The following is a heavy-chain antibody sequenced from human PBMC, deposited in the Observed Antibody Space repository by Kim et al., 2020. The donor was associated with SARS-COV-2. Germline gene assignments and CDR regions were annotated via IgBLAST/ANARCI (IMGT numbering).Heavy chain of an antibody. D-gene: IGHD3-10*01. Sequence: SETLSLTCTVSGGSISSGGYYWSWIRQHPGKGLEWIGYIYYSGSTYYNPSLKSRVTISVDTSKNQFSLKLSSVTAADTAVYYCARCRGSGSYYTPDYWGQGTLVTVSS. V-gene: IGHV4-31*03. CDR3: ARCRGSGSYYTPDY. CDR2: IYYSGST. CDR1: GGSISSGGYY. J-gene: IGHJ4*02.